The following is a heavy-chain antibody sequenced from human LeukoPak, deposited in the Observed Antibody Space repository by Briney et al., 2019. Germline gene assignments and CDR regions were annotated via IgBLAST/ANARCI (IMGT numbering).Heavy chain of an antibody. J-gene: IGHJ4*02. V-gene: IGHV6-1*01. D-gene: IGHD2-15*01. Sequence: SQTLSLTCAISGDSVSSNSGSWNWLRQSPSRGLEWLGRTFYRSKWSREYATSVRGRITINPDTSKNQFSLQLNSMTPDDSAIYYCATGGGRTHATYYFDFWAQGTLVTVSS. CDR1: GDSVSSNSGS. CDR2: TFYRSKWSR. CDR3: ATGGGRTHATYYFDF.